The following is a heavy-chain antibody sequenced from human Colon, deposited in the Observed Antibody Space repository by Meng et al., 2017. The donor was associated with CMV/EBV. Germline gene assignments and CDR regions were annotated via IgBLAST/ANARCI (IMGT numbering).Heavy chain of an antibody. CDR1: GFIFSNAW. CDR3: TTELGVGNSQESY. CDR2: IKSETDGGTT. Sequence: GGSLSLSCAASGFIFSNAWMTWVRQAPGKGLEWVGRIKSETDGGTTDYAAPVKGRFTISRDDSKTTLYVQMNSLRTEDTAVYYCTTELGVGNSQESYWGQGTLVTVSS. D-gene: IGHD1-7*01. J-gene: IGHJ4*02. V-gene: IGHV3-15*01.